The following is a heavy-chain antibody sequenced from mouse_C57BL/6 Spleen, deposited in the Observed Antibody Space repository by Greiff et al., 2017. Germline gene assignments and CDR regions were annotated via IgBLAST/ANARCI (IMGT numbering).Heavy chain of an antibody. J-gene: IGHJ4*01. CDR2: INPNYGTT. D-gene: IGHD1-1*01. V-gene: IGHV1-39*01. CDR3: ARCDYGSSPSSMDY. CDR1: GYSFTDYN. Sequence: EVKLVESGPELVKPGASVKISCKASGYSFTDYNMNWVKQSNGKSLEWIGVINPNYGTTSYNQKFKGKATLTVDQSSSTAYMQLNSLTSEDSAVYYCARCDYGSSPSSMDYWGQGTSVTVSS.